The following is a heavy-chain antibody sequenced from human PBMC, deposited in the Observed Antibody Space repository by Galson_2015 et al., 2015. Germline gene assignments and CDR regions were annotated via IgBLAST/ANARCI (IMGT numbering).Heavy chain of an antibody. V-gene: IGHV3-23*01. D-gene: IGHD3-3*01. CDR1: GYTFSNYA. CDR3: AKGVVNFGSCFDS. CDR2: ISASGDNT. J-gene: IGHJ4*02. Sequence: SLKLSCAASGYTFSNYAMNWVRQAPGKGLEWVGSISASGDNTYYAAAVKGRFSISRDNSKNTHYLQMNSLRAEDTAIYYCAKGVVNFGSCFDSWGQGTLVTVSS.